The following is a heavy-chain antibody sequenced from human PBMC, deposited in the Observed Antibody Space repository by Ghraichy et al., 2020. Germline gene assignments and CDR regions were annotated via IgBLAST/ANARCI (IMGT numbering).Heavy chain of an antibody. V-gene: IGHV1-58*01. CDR1: GFTFTSSA. CDR2: IVVGSGNT. D-gene: IGHD1-26*01. CDR3: AADKGGGVGARHFQH. J-gene: IGHJ1*01. Sequence: SVKVSCKASGFTFTSSAVQWVRQARGQRLEWIGWIVVGSGNTNYAQKFQERVTITRDMSTSTAYMELSSLRSEDTAVYYCAADKGGGVGARHFQHWGQGTLVTVSS.